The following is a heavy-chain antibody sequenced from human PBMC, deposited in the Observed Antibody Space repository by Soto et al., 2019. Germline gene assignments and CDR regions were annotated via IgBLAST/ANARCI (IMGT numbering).Heavy chain of an antibody. J-gene: IGHJ5*02. CDR2: ISYNGFNT. Sequence: QVQLVESGGGVVQPGRSLRLSCAASGFTFNNYGMHWVRQAPGKGLEWVALISYNGFNTNYADSVKGRFTISRDNAKNSVYLQMNSLRVEDTAIYYCAREGGFDWFYPWGQGTLVTVSS. V-gene: IGHV3-30*03. CDR3: AREGGFDWFYP. CDR1: GFTFNNYG.